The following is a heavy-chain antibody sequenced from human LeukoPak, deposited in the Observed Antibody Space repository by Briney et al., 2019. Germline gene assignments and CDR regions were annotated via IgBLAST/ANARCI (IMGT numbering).Heavy chain of an antibody. CDR2: INHSGST. CDR1: GGSFSGYY. D-gene: IGHD2-15*01. CDR3: ARRPGRPAYCSGGSCYSAIDY. J-gene: IGHJ4*02. V-gene: IGHV4-34*01. Sequence: SETLSLTCAVYGGSFSGYYWSWIRQPPGKGLEWIGEINHSGSTNYNPSLRSRVTISVDTSKNQFSLKLSSVTAADTAVYYCARRPGRPAYCSGGSCYSAIDYWGQGTLVTVSS.